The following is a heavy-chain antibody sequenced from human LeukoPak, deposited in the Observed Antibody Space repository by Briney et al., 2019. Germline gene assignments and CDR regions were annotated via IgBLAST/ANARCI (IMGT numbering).Heavy chain of an antibody. CDR3: ARGKGERAFGPTRTCFDY. D-gene: IGHD3/OR15-3a*01. CDR2: INHSGST. CDR1: GGSFSGYY. Sequence: SETLSLTCAVYGGSFSGYYWSWIRQPPGKGLEWIGEINHSGSTNYNPSLKSRVTISVDTSKNQFSLKLSSVTAADTAVYYCARGKGERAFGPTRTCFDYWGQGTLVTVSS. V-gene: IGHV4-34*01. J-gene: IGHJ4*02.